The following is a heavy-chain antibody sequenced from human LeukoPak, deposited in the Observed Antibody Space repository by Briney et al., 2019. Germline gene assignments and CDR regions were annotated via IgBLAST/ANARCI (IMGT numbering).Heavy chain of an antibody. CDR1: GFTFDDYA. CDR3: AKESTVTPGNVNWFDP. D-gene: IGHD4-17*01. CDR2: ISWNSGSI. Sequence: GGSLRLSCAASGFTFDDYAMHWVRQAPGKGLEWVSGISWNSGSIGYADSVKGRFTISRDNSKNTLYLRMKSLRAEDTATYYCAKESTVTPGNVNWFDPWGQGTLVTVSS. J-gene: IGHJ5*02. V-gene: IGHV3-9*01.